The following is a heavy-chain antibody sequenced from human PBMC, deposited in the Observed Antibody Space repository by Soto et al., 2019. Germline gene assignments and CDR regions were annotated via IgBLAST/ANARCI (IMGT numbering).Heavy chain of an antibody. D-gene: IGHD2-15*01. CDR2: IFHSGST. CDR3: VRGGIAGHWFDP. Sequence: PSETLSLTCSVSRAFINSGGFYYSWIRQPPGKGLEWLGYIFHSGSTLYNPSLRGRLTLSADTSRNQLSLYLTSVTAADTAVYYCVRGGIAGHWFDPWGQGILVTGSS. J-gene: IGHJ5*02. CDR1: RAFINSGGFY. V-gene: IGHV4-31*03.